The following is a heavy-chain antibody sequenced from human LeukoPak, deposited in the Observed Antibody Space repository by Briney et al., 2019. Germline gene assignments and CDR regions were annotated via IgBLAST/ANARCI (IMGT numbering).Heavy chain of an antibody. CDR2: IDPSDSYT. D-gene: IGHD3-10*01. CDR1: GYSFPNYW. Sequence: KPGESLRISCKGSGYSFPNYWITWVRQMPGKGLEWMGRIDPSDSYTNYSPSFQGHVTISADKSISTAYLQWSSLTASGTAMYYCARHGYYGSGSYYSFDYWGQGTLVTVSS. CDR3: ARHGYYGSGSYYSFDY. J-gene: IGHJ4*02. V-gene: IGHV5-10-1*01.